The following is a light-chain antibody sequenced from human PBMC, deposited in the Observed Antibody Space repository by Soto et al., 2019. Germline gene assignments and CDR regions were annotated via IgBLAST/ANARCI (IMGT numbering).Light chain of an antibody. CDR2: VAS. CDR3: QQYGNRPLT. CDR1: HDIRND. J-gene: IGKJ4*01. V-gene: IGKV1-33*01. Sequence: DIQMPQSPSSLSASVQGSVTITCPASHDIRNDLNWYYQKPGKAPNLLILVASPFETGVPSRFSGSGSGTDFILPISSLQPDDIATYHCQQYGNRPLTFGGGTKVDIK.